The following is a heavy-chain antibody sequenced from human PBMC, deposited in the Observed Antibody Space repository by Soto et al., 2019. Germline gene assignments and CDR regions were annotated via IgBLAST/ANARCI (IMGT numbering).Heavy chain of an antibody. CDR3: ARVKGGTTRRAFDS. D-gene: IGHD1-7*01. CDR2: IYDNGGA. CDR1: GDSISSGGYY. J-gene: IGHJ4*02. V-gene: IGHV4-31*03. Sequence: SETLSLTCTVSGDSISSGGYYWSWIRQHPGKGLEWIGYIYDNGGAYYSPSLRGRVVISLDRSENQFSLRLSSLTAADTAVYYCARVKGGTTRRAFDSWGQGTLVTVS.